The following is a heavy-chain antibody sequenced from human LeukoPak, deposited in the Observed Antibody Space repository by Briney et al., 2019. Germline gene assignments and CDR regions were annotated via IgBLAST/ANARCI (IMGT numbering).Heavy chain of an antibody. CDR3: ARDRGAYYYGSLNLFDH. D-gene: IGHD3-10*01. J-gene: IGHJ4*02. V-gene: IGHV3-7*01. CDR1: GFTFTSYW. Sequence: GGSLRLSCAASGFTFTSYWMSWVRQAPGKGLEWVANIKEDGNEKYYVDSVKGRFTISRDNAKNSLYLQMNSLRAEDTAVYYCARDRGAYYYGSLNLFDHWGQGTLVTVSS. CDR2: IKEDGNEK.